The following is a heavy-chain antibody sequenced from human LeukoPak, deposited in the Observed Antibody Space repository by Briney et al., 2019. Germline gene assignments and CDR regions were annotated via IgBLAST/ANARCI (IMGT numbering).Heavy chain of an antibody. D-gene: IGHD5-18*01. CDR1: GYNFATYW. J-gene: IGHJ5*02. Sequence: GESLKISCQGSGYNFATYWIGWVRQMPGKGLEWMGLIFPGDSDVRYSPSFQGQVTISADKSVSTAYLQWSGLKASDTAMYYCARGRYTYGNTWFDPWGQGTLVTVSS. CDR3: ARGRYTYGNTWFDP. CDR2: IFPGDSDV. V-gene: IGHV5-51*01.